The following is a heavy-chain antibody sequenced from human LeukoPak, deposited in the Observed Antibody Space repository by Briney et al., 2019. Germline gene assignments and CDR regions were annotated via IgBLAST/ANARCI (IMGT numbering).Heavy chain of an antibody. J-gene: IGHJ5*02. CDR1: GGSISSGSYY. Sequence: SQTLSLTCTVSGGSISSGSYYWSWIRQPAGKGLEWIGCIYYSGSTYYNPSLKSRVTISVDTSKNQFSLKLSSVTAADTAVYYCARASTVVTWFDPWGQGTLVTVSS. D-gene: IGHD4-23*01. CDR2: IYYSGST. V-gene: IGHV4-30-4*08. CDR3: ARASTVVTWFDP.